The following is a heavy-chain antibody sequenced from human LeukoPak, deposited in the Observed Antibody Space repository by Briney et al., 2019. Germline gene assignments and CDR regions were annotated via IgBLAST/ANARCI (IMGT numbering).Heavy chain of an antibody. Sequence: ASVKVSCKASGYTFTDYYMYWVRQAPGQGPEWMGWVNLNSGGTQYVQKFQGRVTMTRDTSISTAYMELTSLTSDDTAMYFCARVALAGSRIHFLDNWGQGTLVTVSS. J-gene: IGHJ4*02. D-gene: IGHD3-3*02. CDR3: ARVALAGSRIHFLDN. V-gene: IGHV1-2*02. CDR2: VNLNSGGT. CDR1: GYTFTDYY.